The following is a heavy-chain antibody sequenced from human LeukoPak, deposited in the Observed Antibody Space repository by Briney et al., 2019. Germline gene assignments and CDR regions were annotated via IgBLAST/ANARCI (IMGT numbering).Heavy chain of an antibody. D-gene: IGHD5-24*01. V-gene: IGHV1-24*01. J-gene: IGHJ4*02. CDR2: LDPEDGET. CDR1: GYTLTELS. CDR3: ATAVEMATTTYFDY. Sequence: GASVKVSCKVSGYTLTELSMHWVRQAPGKGLEWMGGLDPEDGETIYAQKFQGRVTMTEDTSTDTAYMELSSLRSEDTAVYYCATAVEMATTTYFDYWGQGTLVTVSS.